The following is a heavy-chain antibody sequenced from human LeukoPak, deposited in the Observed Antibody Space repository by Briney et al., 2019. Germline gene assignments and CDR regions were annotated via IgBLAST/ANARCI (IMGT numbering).Heavy chain of an antibody. D-gene: IGHD3-9*01. CDR2: IGNTET. Sequence: GGSLRLSCATSGFPFETNAMSWVRQAPGKGLEWVATIGNTETFYADSVTGRFTISRDNSKNTVNLQMNRLRVEDTAIYYCAKVWIHFNRFFDCFDSGGRGTLFIVSS. CDR1: GFPFETNA. V-gene: IGHV3-23*01. CDR3: AKVWIHFNRFFDCFDS. J-gene: IGHJ4*02.